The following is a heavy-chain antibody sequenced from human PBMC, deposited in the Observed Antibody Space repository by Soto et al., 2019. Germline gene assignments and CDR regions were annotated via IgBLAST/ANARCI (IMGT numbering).Heavy chain of an antibody. Sequence: WMRRPPGKGVEWIGEINHSGSTHYNPSLKSRVTISVDTSKNQSSLKLSSVTAADTAVYYCARAPRVLRFLEWPPNPYYYIDVWGKGTTVTVSS. J-gene: IGHJ6*03. D-gene: IGHD3-3*01. V-gene: IGHV4-34*01. CDR3: ARAPRVLRFLEWPPNPYYYIDV. CDR2: INHSGST.